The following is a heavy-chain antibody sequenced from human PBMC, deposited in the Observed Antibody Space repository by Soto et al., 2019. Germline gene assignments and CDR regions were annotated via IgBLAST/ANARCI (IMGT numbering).Heavy chain of an antibody. CDR3: ARGRPHCSSTSCYTGYYGMDV. CDR2: INHSGST. V-gene: IGHV4-34*01. D-gene: IGHD2-2*02. CDR1: GGSFSGYY. Sequence: PSETLSLTCAVYGGSFSGYYWSWIRQPPGKGLEWIGEINHSGSTNYNPSLKSRVTISVDTSKNQFSLKLSSVTAADTAVYYCARGRPHCSSTSCYTGYYGMDVWGQGTTVTVSS. J-gene: IGHJ6*02.